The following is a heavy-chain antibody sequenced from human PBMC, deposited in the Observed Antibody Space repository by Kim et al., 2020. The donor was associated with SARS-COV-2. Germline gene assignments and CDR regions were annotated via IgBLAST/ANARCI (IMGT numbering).Heavy chain of an antibody. Sequence: GGSLRLSCAASGFTFSSYWMHWVRQAPGKGLVWVSRINSDGSSTSYADSVKGRFTISRDNAKNTLYLQMNSLRAEDTAVYYCARGGWNDGEGGSPYYYYGMDGWGPGTTVTVSS. CDR2: INSDGSST. V-gene: IGHV3-74*01. CDR1: GFTFSSYW. D-gene: IGHD1-1*01. J-gene: IGHJ6*01. CDR3: ARGGWNDGEGGSPYYYYGMDG.